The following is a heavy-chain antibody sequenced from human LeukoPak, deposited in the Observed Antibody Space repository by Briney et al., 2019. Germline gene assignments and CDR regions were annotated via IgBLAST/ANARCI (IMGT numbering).Heavy chain of an antibody. D-gene: IGHD3-3*01. J-gene: IGHJ5*02. CDR3: ARGNSYYDFWSGYRNWFDP. CDR1: GGSFSGYY. V-gene: IGHV4-34*01. CDR2: INHSGST. Sequence: RPSETLSLTCAVYGGSFSGYYWSWIRQPPGKGLEWIGEINHSGSTNYNPSLKSRVTISVDTSKNQFSLKLSSVTAADTAVYYCARGNSYYDFWSGYRNWFDPWGQGTLVTVSS.